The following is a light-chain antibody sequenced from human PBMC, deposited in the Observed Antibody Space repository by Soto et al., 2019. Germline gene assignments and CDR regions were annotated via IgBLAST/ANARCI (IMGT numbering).Light chain of an antibody. J-gene: IGLJ2*01. V-gene: IGLV2-23*03. CDR3: CSYAGSSTFDVV. Sequence: QSVLTQPASVSGSPGQSITISCTGTSSDVGSYNLVSWYQQHPGKAPKLMIYEGSERPSGVSNRFSGSKSGNTASLTITGLQAEDEADYYCCSYAGSSTFDVVFGGGTKLTV. CDR2: EGS. CDR1: SSDVGSYNL.